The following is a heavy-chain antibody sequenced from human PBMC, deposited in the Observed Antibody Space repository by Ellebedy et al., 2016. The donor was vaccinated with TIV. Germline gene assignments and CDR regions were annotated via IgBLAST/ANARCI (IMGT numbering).Heavy chain of an antibody. Sequence: SETLSLTXSFSGNSVSSSNYFWGWIRQPPGKGLEWIASIYYTGSTHYNPPLKSRVTISVDMSKRQFSLKLRSVTAADTAVYYCARAPLYVDHQFDHWGQGILVTVSS. CDR1: GNSVSSSNYF. CDR3: ARAPLYVDHQFDH. V-gene: IGHV4-39*07. J-gene: IGHJ4*02. CDR2: IYYTGST. D-gene: IGHD3-16*01.